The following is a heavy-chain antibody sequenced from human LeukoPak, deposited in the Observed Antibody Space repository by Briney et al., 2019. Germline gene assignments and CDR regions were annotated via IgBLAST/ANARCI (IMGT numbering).Heavy chain of an antibody. D-gene: IGHD7-27*01. J-gene: IGHJ4*02. CDR1: GGSISSGGYY. CDR3: ARDRMGKLDY. V-gene: IGHV4-31*03. Sequence: SETLSLTCTVSGGSISSGGYYWSWIRQHPGKGLEWIGYISYSGSTYYNPSLTSRVTMAVDTSKNQFSLKLTSVTAADTAVYYCARDRMGKLDYWGQGTPVTVSS. CDR2: ISYSGST.